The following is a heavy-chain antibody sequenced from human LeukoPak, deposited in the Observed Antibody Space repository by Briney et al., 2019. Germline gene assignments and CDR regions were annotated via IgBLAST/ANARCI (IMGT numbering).Heavy chain of an antibody. CDR1: GGSLSGYY. Sequence: RLETLSLTCAVYGGSLSGYYWSWIRQPPGKGLEWIGEINHSGSTNYNPSLKSRVTISVDTSKNQFSLKLSSVTAADTAVYYCARGVCGGDCHSDYWGQGTLVTVSS. D-gene: IGHD2-21*02. CDR2: INHSGST. J-gene: IGHJ4*02. V-gene: IGHV4-34*01. CDR3: ARGVCGGDCHSDY.